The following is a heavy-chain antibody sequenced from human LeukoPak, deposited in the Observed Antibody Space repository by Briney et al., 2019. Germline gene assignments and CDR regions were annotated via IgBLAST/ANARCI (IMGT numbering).Heavy chain of an antibody. J-gene: IGHJ1*01. Sequence: ASVKVSCKASGYTFTGYYMHWVRQAPGQGLEWMGIINPSGGSTSYAQKFQGRVTMTRDTSTSTVYMELSSLRSEDTAVYYCARLYSSGWSAEYFRHWGQGTLVTVSS. CDR3: ARLYSSGWSAEYFRH. CDR2: INPSGGST. CDR1: GYTFTGYY. V-gene: IGHV1-46*01. D-gene: IGHD6-19*01.